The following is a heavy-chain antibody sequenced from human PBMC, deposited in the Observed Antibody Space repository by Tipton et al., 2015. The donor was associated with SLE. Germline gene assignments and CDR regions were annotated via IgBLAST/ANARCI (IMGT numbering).Heavy chain of an antibody. CDR2: LYTSGNT. D-gene: IGHD1-20*01. CDR1: GGSISSAY. Sequence: TLSLTCTVSGGSISSAYWSWIRQPAGKGLEWIGRLYTSGNTNDNPSLKSRVTMSLDTSKNQFSLKLSSVTAADTAVYYCARGVNWLNYWYFDLWGRGTLVTVSS. V-gene: IGHV4-4*07. CDR3: ARGVNWLNYWYFDL. J-gene: IGHJ2*01.